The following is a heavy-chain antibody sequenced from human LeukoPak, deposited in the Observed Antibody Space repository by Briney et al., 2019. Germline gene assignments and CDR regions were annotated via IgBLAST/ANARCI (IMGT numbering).Heavy chain of an antibody. CDR2: FDPEDGVT. CDR3: ATGRPGSLLDY. CDR1: GYTLTELS. Sequence: GASVKVSCTVSGYTLTELSMHWVRQAPGKGHERMGGFDPEDGVTIYAQKFQGRVTMTEDTSTDTAYMELSSLRSEGTAVYFCATGRPGSLLDYWGQGTVVTVSS. D-gene: IGHD1-1*01. J-gene: IGHJ4*02. V-gene: IGHV1-24*01.